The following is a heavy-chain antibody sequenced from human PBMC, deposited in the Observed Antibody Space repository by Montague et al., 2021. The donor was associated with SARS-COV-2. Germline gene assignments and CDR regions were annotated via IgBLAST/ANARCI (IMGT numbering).Heavy chain of an antibody. CDR1: GGSITGFS. J-gene: IGHJ4*02. V-gene: IGHV4-4*07. CDR2: VTTSGTT. CDR3: ARTPTRPLSLDS. D-gene: IGHD6-6*01. Sequence: SKTLSLTCAVSGGSITGFSWSWVRQPAGKGLEWIGRVTTSGTTNYSPSLRGRVTMSVDTSKNQFSLNLNSVTAADTAIYYCARTPTRPLSLDSWGQGTLVTVSS.